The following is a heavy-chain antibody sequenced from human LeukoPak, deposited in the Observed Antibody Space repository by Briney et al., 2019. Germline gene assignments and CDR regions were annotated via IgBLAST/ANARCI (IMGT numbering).Heavy chain of an antibody. D-gene: IGHD6-19*01. CDR3: AKQDPYTSGWYP. J-gene: IGHJ5*02. CDR2: ISDSGGGT. CDR1: GFTFSNCA. V-gene: IGHV3-23*01. Sequence: GGSPRLSCAASGFTFSNCAMSWVRQAPGKGLEWVSGISDSGGGTYYADSVKGRFTISRDNSKNTLWLQMNSLRADDTAVYYCAKQDPYTSGWYPWGQGTLVTVSS.